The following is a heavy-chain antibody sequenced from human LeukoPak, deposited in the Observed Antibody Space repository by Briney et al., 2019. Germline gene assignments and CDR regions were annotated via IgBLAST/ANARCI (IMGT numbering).Heavy chain of an antibody. CDR1: GGSFSGYY. J-gene: IGHJ4*02. D-gene: IGHD3-10*01. CDR3: ARGRGVLLWFGEGLYYFDY. CDR2: INHSGST. V-gene: IGHV4-34*01. Sequence: PSETLSLTCAVYGGSFSGYYWSWIRQPPGKGLEWIGEINHSGSTNYNPSLKSRVTISVDTSKNQFSLKLSSVTAADTAVYYCARGRGVLLWFGEGLYYFDYWDQGTLVTVSS.